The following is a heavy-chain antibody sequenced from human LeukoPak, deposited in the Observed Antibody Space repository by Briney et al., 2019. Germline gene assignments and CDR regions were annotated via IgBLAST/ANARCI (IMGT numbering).Heavy chain of an antibody. Sequence: PGGSLRLSCAASGFTFRDYYMSWIRQAPGKGLEWVSYISDSGSVTYYADSVKGRFTISRDNAKNSLSLQMSSLRAEDTAVYYCAREGIAVAVYLNYWGQGTLVTVSS. V-gene: IGHV3-11*01. J-gene: IGHJ4*02. CDR1: GFTFRDYY. D-gene: IGHD6-19*01. CDR2: ISDSGSVT. CDR3: AREGIAVAVYLNY.